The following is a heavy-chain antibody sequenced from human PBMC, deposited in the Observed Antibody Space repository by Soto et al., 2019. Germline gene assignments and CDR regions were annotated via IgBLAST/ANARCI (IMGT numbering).Heavy chain of an antibody. Sequence: HPGGSLRLSCAASGFTFSSYGMHWVRQAPGKGLEWVAVIWYDGSNKYYADSVKGRFTISRDNSKNTLYLQMNSLRAEDTAVYYCARDGDSAGTSEYYYYYGMDVWGQGTTVTVSS. CDR1: GFTFSSYG. J-gene: IGHJ6*02. CDR2: IWYDGSNK. D-gene: IGHD6-13*01. CDR3: ARDGDSAGTSEYYYYYGMDV. V-gene: IGHV3-33*01.